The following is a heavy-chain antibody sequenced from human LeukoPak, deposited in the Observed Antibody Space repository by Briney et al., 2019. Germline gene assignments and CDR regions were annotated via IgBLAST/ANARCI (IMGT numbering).Heavy chain of an antibody. CDR3: ARVGDYYGDYVRFDS. V-gene: IGHV3-74*01. CDR1: GFTFSSYW. CDR2: INSDGRST. J-gene: IGHJ4*02. Sequence: GGSLRLSCAAPGFTFSSYWMHWVRQAPGKGLVWVSRINSDGRSTSYADSVKGRFTISRENAKNTLYLQMNSLRAEDTAVYYCARVGDYYGDYVRFDSWGQGALVTVSS. D-gene: IGHD4-17*01.